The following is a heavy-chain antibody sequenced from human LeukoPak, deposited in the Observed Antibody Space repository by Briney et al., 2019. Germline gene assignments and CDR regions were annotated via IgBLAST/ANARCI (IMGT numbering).Heavy chain of an antibody. CDR2: IYSGGST. J-gene: IGHJ4*02. CDR3: ARGADLDY. Sequence: GGSLRLSCAASGFIFSQYSMNWVRQAPGKGLEWVSVIYSGGSTYYADSVKGRFTISRDNSKNTLYLQMNSLRAEDTAVYYCARGADLDYWGQGTLVTVSS. V-gene: IGHV3-53*01. CDR1: GFIFSQYS.